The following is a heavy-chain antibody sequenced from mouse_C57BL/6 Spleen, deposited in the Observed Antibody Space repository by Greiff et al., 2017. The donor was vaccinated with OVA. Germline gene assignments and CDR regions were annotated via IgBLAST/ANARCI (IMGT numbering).Heavy chain of an antibody. CDR2: INPNNGGT. Sequence: VQLQQSGPELVKPGASVKIPCKASGYTFTDYNMDWVKQSHGKSLEWIGDINPNNGGTIYNQKFKGKATLTVDKSSSPAYMELRSLTSEDTAVYYCARSRGNYLDYFDYWGQGTTLTVSS. D-gene: IGHD2-1*01. V-gene: IGHV1-18*01. CDR3: ARSRGNYLDYFDY. J-gene: IGHJ2*01. CDR1: GYTFTDYN.